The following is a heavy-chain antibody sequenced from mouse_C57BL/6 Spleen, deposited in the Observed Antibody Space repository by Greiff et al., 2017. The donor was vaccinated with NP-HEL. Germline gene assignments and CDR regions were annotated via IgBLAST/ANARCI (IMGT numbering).Heavy chain of an antibody. D-gene: IGHD1-1*01. CDR2: ICGGGST. CDR3: AKPDYYGSRFAY. Sequence: VKLQESGPGLVAPSQCLSITCTVSGFSFTSYGVDWVRQPPGKGLEWLGVICGGGSTNYNSALLSRLSISKENSKRQVILKMTSLQTDDTARYYCAKPDYYGSRFAYWGQGTLVTVSA. J-gene: IGHJ3*01. CDR1: GFSFTSYG. V-gene: IGHV2-9*01.